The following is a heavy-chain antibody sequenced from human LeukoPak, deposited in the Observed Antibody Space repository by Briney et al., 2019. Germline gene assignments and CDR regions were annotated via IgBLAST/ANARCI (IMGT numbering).Heavy chain of an antibody. CDR3: ARRIITMVRPNWFDP. CDR1: GGSFSGYY. CDR2: IYYSGST. D-gene: IGHD3-10*01. Sequence: PSETLSLTCAVYGGSFSGYYWSWIRQPPGKGLEWIGSIYYSGSTYYNPSLKSRVTISVDTSKNQFSLKLSSVTAADTAVYYCARRIITMVRPNWFDPWGQGTLVTVSS. J-gene: IGHJ5*02. V-gene: IGHV4-34*01.